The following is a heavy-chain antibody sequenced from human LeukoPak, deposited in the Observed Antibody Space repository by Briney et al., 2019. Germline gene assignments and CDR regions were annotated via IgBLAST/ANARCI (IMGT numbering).Heavy chain of an antibody. CDR1: GFTFSSYW. Sequence: GRSLRLSCAASGFTFSSYWMHWVRQAPGKGLVWVSRINSDGSSTSYADSVKGRFTISRDNAKNTLYLQMNSLRAEDTAVYYWARHYRQAADLDYWGQGTLVTVSS. CDR2: INSDGSST. D-gene: IGHD6-13*01. CDR3: ARHYRQAADLDY. J-gene: IGHJ4*02. V-gene: IGHV3-74*01.